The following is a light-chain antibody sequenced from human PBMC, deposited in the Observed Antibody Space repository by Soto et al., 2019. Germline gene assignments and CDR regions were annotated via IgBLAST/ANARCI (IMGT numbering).Light chain of an antibody. CDR3: DSYTSSNTYV. CDR2: DVS. V-gene: IGLV2-14*01. Sequence: QSVLTQPASVSGSPRQSITISCTGTSSDIGGYNYVSWYQQHPGKVPKLMIHDVSNRPSGVSNRFSGSKSGNTASLTISGLQAEDEADYYCDSYTSSNTYVFGTGTKVTVL. CDR1: SSDIGGYNY. J-gene: IGLJ1*01.